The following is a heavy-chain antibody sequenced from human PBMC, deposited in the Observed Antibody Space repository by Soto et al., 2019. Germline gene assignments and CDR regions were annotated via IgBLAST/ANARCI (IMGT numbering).Heavy chain of an antibody. CDR1: GYTFTSYG. J-gene: IGHJ6*04. Sequence: ASVKVSCKASGYTFTSYGISWVRQAPGQGLEWMGWISAYNGNTNYAQKLQGRVTMTTDTSTSTAYMELRSLRPDDTDVYYCARGARYCTNGVCYTPPPSYYYGTEVLGEGTTVNASS. V-gene: IGHV1-18*04. D-gene: IGHD2-8*01. CDR2: ISAYNGNT. CDR3: ARGARYCTNGVCYTPPPSYYYGTEV.